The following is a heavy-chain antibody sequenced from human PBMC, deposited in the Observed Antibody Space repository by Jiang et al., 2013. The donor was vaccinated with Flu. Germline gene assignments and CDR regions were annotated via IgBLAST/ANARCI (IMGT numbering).Heavy chain of an antibody. Sequence: GGGLVQPGKSLRLSCVASGSTFEDYSMHWVRQVPGKGLEWVSGITWDSNKVAYADSVKGRFTISRDNAMNSLFLQMNSLRTEDTAWYYCARPWMRKQWLQHNCFDTWGQGILVTVSS. CDR2: ITWDSNKV. CDR3: ARPWMRKQWLQHNCFDT. V-gene: IGHV3-9*01. J-gene: IGHJ5*02. CDR1: GSTFEDYS. D-gene: IGHD6-19*01.